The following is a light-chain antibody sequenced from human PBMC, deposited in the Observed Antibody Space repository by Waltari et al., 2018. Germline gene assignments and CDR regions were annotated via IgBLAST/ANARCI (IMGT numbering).Light chain of an antibody. Sequence: DIVMTQSPLSLPVTPGEPASISCRSSQSLLYSNGYNYLDWYPQNPGQSPQLLIYLGSNRASWVPNRFSGSGSGADFTLKISRVETKDVVVYYCMQSLQTSWTFGQGTKVEIK. CDR3: MQSLQTSWT. CDR1: QSLLYSNGYNY. J-gene: IGKJ1*01. V-gene: IGKV2-28*01. CDR2: LGS.